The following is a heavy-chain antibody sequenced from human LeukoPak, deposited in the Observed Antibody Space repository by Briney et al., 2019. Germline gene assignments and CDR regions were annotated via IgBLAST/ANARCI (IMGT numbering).Heavy chain of an antibody. CDR3: ARQPYYYGSGSYSRFYYFDY. D-gene: IGHD3-10*01. CDR2: VSTGSNYI. Sequence: GGSLRLSCTASGFTFSSYSLNWVRQAPGKGLEWVSSVSTGSNYIYYADSVKGRFTISRDNDKNSLYLQMNSLRVEDTAVYYCARQPYYYGSGSYSRFYYFDYWGQGTLVTVSS. V-gene: IGHV3-21*01. J-gene: IGHJ4*02. CDR1: GFTFSSYS.